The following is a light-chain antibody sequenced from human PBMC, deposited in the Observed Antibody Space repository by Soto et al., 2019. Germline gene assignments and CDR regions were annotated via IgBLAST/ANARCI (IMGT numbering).Light chain of an antibody. CDR1: SNDVGSYNL. CDR2: EGS. V-gene: IGLV2-23*01. CDR3: CSYAGSTYYV. J-gene: IGLJ1*01. Sequence: QSALTQPASVSGSPGQSITISCTGTSNDVGSYNLVSWYQHHPGKAPKLMIFEGSKRPSGVSNRFSGSKSGNTASLTISGLQAEDAADFYCCSYAGSTYYVFGTGTKLTVL.